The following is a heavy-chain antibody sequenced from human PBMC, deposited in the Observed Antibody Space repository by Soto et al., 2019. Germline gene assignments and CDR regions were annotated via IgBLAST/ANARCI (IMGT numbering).Heavy chain of an antibody. D-gene: IGHD3-10*01. CDR1: GFSLTTKGVG. CDR2: IYWDDDK. V-gene: IGHV2-5*02. J-gene: IGHJ4*02. Sequence: SGPTLGEPTQTLTLTCTFSGFSLTTKGVGVGWIRQPPGKALEWLALIYWDDDKRYSPSLKSRLTITKDTSKNQVVLTMTNMDPVDTATYYCAHITYGSGSHTTSFDYWGQGTLVTVSS. CDR3: AHITYGSGSHTTSFDY.